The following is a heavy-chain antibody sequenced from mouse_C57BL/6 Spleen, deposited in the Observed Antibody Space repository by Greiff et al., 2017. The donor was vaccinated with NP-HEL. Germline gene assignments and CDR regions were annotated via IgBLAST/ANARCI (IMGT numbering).Heavy chain of an antibody. CDR2: IYPGDGDT. V-gene: IGHV1-80*01. CDR3: ARERDDGYYRDYFDY. CDR1: GYAFSSYW. D-gene: IGHD2-3*01. Sequence: QVQLQQPGAELVKPGASVKISCKASGYAFSSYWMNWVKQRPGKGLEWIGQIYPGDGDTNYNGKFKGKATLTADKSSSTAYMQLSSLTSEDSAVYFCARERDDGYYRDYFDYWGQGTTLTVSS. J-gene: IGHJ2*01.